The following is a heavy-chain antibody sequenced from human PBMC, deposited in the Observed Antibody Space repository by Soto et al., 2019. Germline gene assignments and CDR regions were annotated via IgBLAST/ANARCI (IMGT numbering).Heavy chain of an antibody. Sequence: PSKTLSLTCAVYGGSFSGYYWSWIRQPPGKGLEWIGEINHSGSTNYNPSLKSRVTISVDTSKNQFSLKLSSVTAADTAVYYCARGADDYSNYEWTPNPRQIYYFDYWGQGTLVTVSS. V-gene: IGHV4-34*01. CDR1: GGSFSGYY. J-gene: IGHJ4*02. CDR2: INHSGST. D-gene: IGHD4-4*01. CDR3: ARGADDYSNYEWTPNPRQIYYFDY.